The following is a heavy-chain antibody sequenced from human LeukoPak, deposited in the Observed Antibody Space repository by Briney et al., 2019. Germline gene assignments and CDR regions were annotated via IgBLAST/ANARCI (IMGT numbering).Heavy chain of an antibody. Sequence: SGGSLRLSCAASGFTFTNNAMTWVRQAPGKGLEWVSTVTGTDDTTYYADSVKGRFTISRDYSKSMLHLQMNSLRAEDSAIYYCAKGPQLNSGYHPDYWGQGTLVTVSS. D-gene: IGHD3-22*01. CDR2: VTGTDDTT. V-gene: IGHV3-23*01. CDR3: AKGPQLNSGYHPDY. CDR1: GFTFTNNA. J-gene: IGHJ4*02.